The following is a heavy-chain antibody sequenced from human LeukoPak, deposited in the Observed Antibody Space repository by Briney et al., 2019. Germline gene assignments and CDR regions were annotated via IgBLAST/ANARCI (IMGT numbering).Heavy chain of an antibody. Sequence: GGSLRLSCAASGFTFSSYGMSWVRQAPGKGLEWVSAISGSGGSTYYADSVKGRFTISRDNSKNTLYLQMNSLRAEDTAVYYCAKILPPATYYYDSNYYFDYWGQGTLVTVSS. J-gene: IGHJ4*02. CDR3: AKILPPATYYYDSNYYFDY. CDR1: GFTFSSYG. V-gene: IGHV3-23*01. D-gene: IGHD3-22*01. CDR2: ISGSGGST.